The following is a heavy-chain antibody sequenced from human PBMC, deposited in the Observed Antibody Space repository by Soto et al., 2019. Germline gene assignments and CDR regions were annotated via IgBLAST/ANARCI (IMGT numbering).Heavy chain of an antibody. J-gene: IGHJ4*02. CDR1: GFTFSSYS. Sequence: PGGSLRLSCAASGFTFSSYSMNWVRQAPGKGLEWVLYMNSSGTSITYADSVKGRFTISRDNSDNSLYLEMNSLKPEDTAVYYCAKDLALGFWSGNYYFDHWGQGTLVTVSS. CDR3: AKDLALGFWSGNYYFDH. V-gene: IGHV3-48*01. CDR2: MNSSGTSI. D-gene: IGHD3-3*01.